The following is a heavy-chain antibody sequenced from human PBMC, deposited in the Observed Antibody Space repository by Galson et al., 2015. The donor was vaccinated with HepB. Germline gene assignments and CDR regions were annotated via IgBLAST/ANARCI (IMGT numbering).Heavy chain of an antibody. CDR1: EFAFGSFS. V-gene: IGHV3-21*01. D-gene: IGHD3/OR15-3a*01. CDR3: ATTFGLVSHTYTMDV. CDR2: TTSSSSLI. J-gene: IGHJ6*02. Sequence: SLRLSCAASEFAFGSFSMNWVRQAPGKGLEWVSSTTSSSSLIYYADSVKGRFTISRDNAKNSLFLQMNSLRAEDTAVYYCATTFGLVSHTYTMDVWGHGTTVTASS.